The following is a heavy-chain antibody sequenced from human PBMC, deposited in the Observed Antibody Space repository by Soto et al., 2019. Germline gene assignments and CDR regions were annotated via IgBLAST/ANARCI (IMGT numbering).Heavy chain of an antibody. D-gene: IGHD2-2*01. CDR2: ISGSGGST. CDR1: GFTFSSYA. V-gene: IGHV3-23*01. Sequence: GGSLRLSCAASGFTFSSYAMSWVRQAPGKGLEWVSAISGSGGSTYYADSVKGRFTISRDNAKNTLYLQMNSLTAEDTAVYYCSTLVVPGDPLTYWGLGTLVTVSS. CDR3: STLVVPGDPLTY. J-gene: IGHJ1*01.